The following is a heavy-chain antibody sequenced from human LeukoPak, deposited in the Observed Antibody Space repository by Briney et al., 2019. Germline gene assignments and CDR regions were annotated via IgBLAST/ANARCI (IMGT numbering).Heavy chain of an antibody. V-gene: IGHV5-51*01. CDR3: ARRIVDTAMVTDWYFDL. CDR2: IFPGDSDT. J-gene: IGHJ2*01. Sequence: GESLKISCKGSGYRFTSYWIGWVRQMPGKGLEWMGIIFPGDSDTRYSPSFQGQVTISADKSISTAYLQWSSLKASDTAMYYCARRIVDTAMVTDWYFDLWGRGTLVTVSS. D-gene: IGHD5-18*01. CDR1: GYRFTSYW.